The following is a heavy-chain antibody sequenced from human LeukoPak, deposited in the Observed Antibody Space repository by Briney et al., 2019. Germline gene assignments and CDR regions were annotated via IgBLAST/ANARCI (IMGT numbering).Heavy chain of an antibody. J-gene: IGHJ4*02. CDR3: ARLFANYMAF. CDR1: GDSVSSNSAA. Sequence: SQTLSLTCAISGDSVSSNSAAWHWLSQSPSRGLEGIGRTYYRYQRYNEYVVCLKSRITVNPHPSKNQLSLQLNSVTPEDTSLYYGARLFANYMAFWGQGALGTVSS. D-gene: IGHD2-21*01. V-gene: IGHV6-1*01. CDR2: TYYRYQRYN.